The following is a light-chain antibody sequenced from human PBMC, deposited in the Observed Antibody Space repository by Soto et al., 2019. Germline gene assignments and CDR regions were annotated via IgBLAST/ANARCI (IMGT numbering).Light chain of an antibody. CDR3: QQFYDLPIT. J-gene: IGKJ5*01. CDR1: QDISDV. V-gene: IGKV1-33*01. CDR2: DAS. Sequence: QMTQSPASLSAVVGDRVTITCQASQDISDVLNWYQQQPGKAPKVLICDASKLQTGVPSRFSGRGSGKDFTFTISSLQPDDSGTYYCQQFYDLPITFGQGTRLEIK.